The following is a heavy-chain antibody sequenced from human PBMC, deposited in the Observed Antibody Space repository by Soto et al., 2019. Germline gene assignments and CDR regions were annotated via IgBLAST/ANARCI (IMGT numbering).Heavy chain of an antibody. J-gene: IGHJ4*02. CDR1: GYTFTSYA. D-gene: IGHD5-18*01. V-gene: IGHV1-3*01. Sequence: ASVKVSCKASGYTFTSYAMHWVRQAPGQRLEWMGWINAGNGNTKYSQKFQGRVTITRDTSASTAYMELSSLRSEDTAVYYCARAGTIQLWLQLDPHTFDYWGQGTLVTVSS. CDR3: ARAGTIQLWLQLDPHTFDY. CDR2: INAGNGNT.